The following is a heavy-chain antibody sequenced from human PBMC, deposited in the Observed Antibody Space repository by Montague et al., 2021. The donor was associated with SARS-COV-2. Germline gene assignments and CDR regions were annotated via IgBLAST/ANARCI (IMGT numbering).Heavy chain of an antibody. CDR3: ARGPYYYDSGIRKEAFDI. V-gene: IGHV1-8*01. CDR1: GYTFTNYD. J-gene: IGHJ3*02. CDR2: MNPKSGGS. D-gene: IGHD3-10*01. Sequence: SVKVSFKASGYTFTNYDIKWVRQPTGQGLEWMGWMNPKSGGSGYAQRFEGRVTMTRNTSITTAYLELSSLRSEDTAVYYCARGPYYYDSGIRKEAFDIWGQGTLVIVSS.